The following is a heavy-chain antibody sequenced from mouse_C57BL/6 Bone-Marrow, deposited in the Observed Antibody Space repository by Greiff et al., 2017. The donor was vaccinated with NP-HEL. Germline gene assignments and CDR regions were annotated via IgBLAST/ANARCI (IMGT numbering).Heavy chain of an antibody. D-gene: IGHD2-13*01. Sequence: QVTLKESGPGILQPSQTLSLTCSFSGFSLSTFGMGVGWIRQPSGQGLEWLAHIWWDDAKYYNPALKSRPSISKDTSKTQVFLKIADVDAADTAADYCARICLLWCDYGGQGTTLTVSS. CDR3: ARICLLWCDY. CDR1: GFSLSTFGMG. V-gene: IGHV8-8*01. CDR2: IWWDDAK. J-gene: IGHJ2*01.